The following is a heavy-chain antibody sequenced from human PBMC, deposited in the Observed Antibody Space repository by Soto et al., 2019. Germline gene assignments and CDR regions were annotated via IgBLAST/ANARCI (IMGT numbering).Heavy chain of an antibody. V-gene: IGHV3-33*01. J-gene: IGHJ6*03. CDR2: IWYDGSNK. CDR1: GFTFSSYG. Sequence: GGSLRLSCAASGFTFSSYGMHWVRQAPGKGLEWVAVIWYDGSNKYYADSVKGRFTISRDNSKNTLYLQMNSLRAEDTAVYYCARVGPSYYYYYMDVWGKGTTVTVSS. CDR3: ARVGPSYYYYYMDV.